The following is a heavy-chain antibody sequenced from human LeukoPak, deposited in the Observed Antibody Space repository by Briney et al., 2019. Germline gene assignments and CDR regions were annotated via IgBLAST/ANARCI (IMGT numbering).Heavy chain of an antibody. CDR3: ARVRWDFWSGYRKHYFDY. D-gene: IGHD3-3*01. J-gene: IGHJ4*02. Sequence: SETLSLTCAVYGGSFSGYYWSWIRQPPGKGLEWIGEIDHSGSTNYNPSLKSRVTISVDTSKNQFSLKLSSVTAADTAVYYCARVRWDFWSGYRKHYFDYWGQGTLVTVSS. CDR2: IDHSGST. V-gene: IGHV4-34*01. CDR1: GGSFSGYY.